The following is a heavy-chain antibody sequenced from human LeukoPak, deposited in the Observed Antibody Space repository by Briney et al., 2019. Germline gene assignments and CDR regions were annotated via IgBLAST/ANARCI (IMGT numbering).Heavy chain of an antibody. D-gene: IGHD3-10*01. CDR2: INAGNGNT. Sequence: VASVKVSCKASGYTFTNYAMHWVRQAPGQRPGWMGWINAGNGNTEYSQKFQDRVTITRDISANTAYMELSSLTSEDTAVYYCARGSYYYGSGSFMGSDYWGQGTLVTVSS. J-gene: IGHJ4*02. CDR1: GYTFTNYA. CDR3: ARGSYYYGSGSFMGSDY. V-gene: IGHV1-3*01.